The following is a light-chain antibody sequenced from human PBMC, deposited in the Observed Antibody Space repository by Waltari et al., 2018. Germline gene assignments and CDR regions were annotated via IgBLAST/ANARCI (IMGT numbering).Light chain of an antibody. Sequence: ETVMTQSPATLSVSPGESATLSCRASQSVTSNLAWYQQQPGQAPRLLIYGASTRATGIPARFSGSGSATEFTLTVSSLQSEDFAVYYCQHYNSWPRTFGQGTKVKIK. CDR3: QHYNSWPRT. V-gene: IGKV3-15*01. J-gene: IGKJ1*01. CDR2: GAS. CDR1: QSVTSN.